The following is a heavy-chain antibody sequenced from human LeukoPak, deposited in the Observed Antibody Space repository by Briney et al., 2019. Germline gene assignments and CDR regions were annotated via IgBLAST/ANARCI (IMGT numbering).Heavy chain of an antibody. Sequence: GGSLRLSCAASGFTFSDYYMSWIRQAPGKGLEWVSYISSSCSYTNYADSVKGRFTISRDNAKNSLYLQMNSLRADDTAVYHCARDRYCSGGSCYGWFDPWGQGTLVTVSS. D-gene: IGHD2-15*01. J-gene: IGHJ5*02. CDR3: ARDRYCSGGSCYGWFDP. V-gene: IGHV3-11*06. CDR1: GFTFSDYY. CDR2: ISSSCSYT.